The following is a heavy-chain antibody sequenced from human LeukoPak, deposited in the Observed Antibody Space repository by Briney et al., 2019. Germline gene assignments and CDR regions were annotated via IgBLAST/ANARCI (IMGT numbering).Heavy chain of an antibody. CDR1: GYTFTSYY. J-gene: IGHJ4*02. D-gene: IGHD3-10*01. V-gene: IGHV1-46*01. CDR3: AREDGSGSSTPFDY. Sequence: ASVKVSCKASGYTFTSYYMHWVRQAPGQGLEWMGIINPSGGSTSYAQKFQGRVTMTRDTSISTAYMELSRLRSDDTAVYYCAREDGSGSSTPFDYWGQGTLVTVSS. CDR2: INPSGGST.